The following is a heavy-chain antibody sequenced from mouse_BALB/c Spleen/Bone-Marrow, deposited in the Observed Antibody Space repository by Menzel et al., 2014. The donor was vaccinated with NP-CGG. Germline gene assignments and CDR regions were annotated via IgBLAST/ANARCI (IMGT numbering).Heavy chain of an antibody. J-gene: IGHJ3*01. CDR3: ARLITTGGFAY. CDR1: GYTFSTYW. V-gene: IGHV1-9*01. CDR2: ILPGSGTT. D-gene: IGHD2-4*01. Sequence: LVESGAELMKPGASVKISCKATGYTFSTYWIEWVKQRPGHGLEWIGEILPGSGTTNYNEKFKGKATFTADTSSNTAYMQLSSLTSEDSAVYYCARLITTGGFAYWGKGTLVTVSA.